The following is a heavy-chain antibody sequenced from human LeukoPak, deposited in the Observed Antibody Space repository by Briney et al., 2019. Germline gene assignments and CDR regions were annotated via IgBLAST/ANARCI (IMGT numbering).Heavy chain of an antibody. CDR3: AKDSPATAMVPDY. J-gene: IGHJ4*02. V-gene: IGHV3-23*01. CDR2: ISGSGGSA. Sequence: PGGSLRLSCAASGFTFSSYAMSWVRKAPGMGLEWVSAISGSGGSAYYADSVKGRFTISRDNSKNTLYLQMNSLRAEDTAVYYCAKDSPATAMVPDYWGQGTLVTVSS. D-gene: IGHD5-18*01. CDR1: GFTFSSYA.